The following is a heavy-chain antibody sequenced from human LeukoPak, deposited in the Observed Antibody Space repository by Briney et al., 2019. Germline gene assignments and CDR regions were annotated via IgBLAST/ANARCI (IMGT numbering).Heavy chain of an antibody. CDR2: IYYSGST. D-gene: IGHD3-22*01. Sequence: SETLSLTCTVSGGSISSGDYYWSWIRQPPGKGLEWIGYIYYSGSTYYNPSLKSRVTISVDTSKNQFSLKLSSVTAADTAVYYCARVEIWPFYDSSGYIVYWGQGTLVTVSS. CDR3: ARVEIWPFYDSSGYIVY. V-gene: IGHV4-30-4*08. J-gene: IGHJ4*02. CDR1: GGSISSGDYY.